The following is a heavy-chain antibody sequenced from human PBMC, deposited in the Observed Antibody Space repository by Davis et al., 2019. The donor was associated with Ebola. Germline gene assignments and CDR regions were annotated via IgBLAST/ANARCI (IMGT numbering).Heavy chain of an antibody. J-gene: IGHJ4*02. Sequence: ASVKVSCKASGGTFSSYAISWVRQAPGQGLEWMGWINPNSGGTNYAQKFQGRVTMTRDTSISTAYMELSRLRSDDTAVYYCARGRGIAVAGTWGQGTLVTVSS. CDR1: GGTFSSYA. CDR3: ARGRGIAVAGT. V-gene: IGHV1-2*02. D-gene: IGHD6-19*01. CDR2: INPNSGGT.